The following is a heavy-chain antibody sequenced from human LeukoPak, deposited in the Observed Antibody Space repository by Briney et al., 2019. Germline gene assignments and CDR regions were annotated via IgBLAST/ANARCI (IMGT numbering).Heavy chain of an antibody. CDR2: IIPIFGIA. V-gene: IGHV1-69*04. Sequence: SVKVSCKASGGTFSSYAISWVRQAPGQGLEWMGRIIPIFGIANYAQKFQGRVTITADNSTSTAYMELSSLRSEDTAVYYCARDRALDLIVGAKSWFDPWGQGTLVTVSS. J-gene: IGHJ5*02. CDR3: ARDRALDLIVGAKSWFDP. D-gene: IGHD1-26*01. CDR1: GGTFSSYA.